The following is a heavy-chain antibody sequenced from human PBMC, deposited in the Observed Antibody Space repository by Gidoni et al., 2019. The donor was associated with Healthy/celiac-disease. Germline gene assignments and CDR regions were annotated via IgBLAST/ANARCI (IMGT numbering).Heavy chain of an antibody. D-gene: IGHD3-22*01. CDR3: ARARSSGYYFPLGY. Sequence: QVQLQQWGAGLLKPSETLSLTCAVYGGSFSGYYWSWIRQPPGKGLEWIGEINHSGSTNYNPSLKSRVTISVDTSKNQFSLKLSSVTAADTAVYYCARARSSGYYFPLGYWGQGTLVTVSS. CDR1: GGSFSGYY. CDR2: INHSGST. J-gene: IGHJ4*02. V-gene: IGHV4-34*01.